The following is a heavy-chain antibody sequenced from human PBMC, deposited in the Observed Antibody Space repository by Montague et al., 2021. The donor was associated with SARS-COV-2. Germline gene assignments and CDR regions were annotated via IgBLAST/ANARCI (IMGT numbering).Heavy chain of an antibody. D-gene: IGHD4-17*01. Sequence: CAISGDSVSSNSAAWNWIRQSPSGGLEWLGRTHYRSKWTSDYATSVEGRISIDPDTSKNQFFLHLRSVTPEVTGVYYCVRDTGSAQAGFDAWGQGTLVTVSS. CDR3: VRDTGSAQAGFDA. V-gene: IGHV6-1*01. CDR1: GDSVSSNSAA. CDR2: THYRSKWTS. J-gene: IGHJ4*02.